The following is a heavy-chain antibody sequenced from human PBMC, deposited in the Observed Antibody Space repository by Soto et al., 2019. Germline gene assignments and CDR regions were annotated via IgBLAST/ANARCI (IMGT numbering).Heavy chain of an antibody. CDR2: ISASGAVP. CDR3: AKVTYFDWSRAFDI. CDR1: GFSFNEFA. Sequence: GGSLRLSCAASGFSFNEFAMSWVRQAPGQGLEWVSAISASGAVPYYADSVRGRFAIARDNSANTVYLEMSGLRAEDTAIYFCAKVTYFDWSRAFDIWGQGKTTTV. V-gene: IGHV3-23*01. D-gene: IGHD3-9*01. J-gene: IGHJ3*02.